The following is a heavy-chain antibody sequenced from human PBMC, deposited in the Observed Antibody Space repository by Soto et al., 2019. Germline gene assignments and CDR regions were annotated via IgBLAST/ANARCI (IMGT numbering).Heavy chain of an antibody. CDR1: GYIFSDYY. J-gene: IGHJ3*01. CDR3: VRGRAVAGINDEAFDL. CDR2: INPNSGDT. D-gene: IGHD6-19*01. V-gene: IGHV1-2*02. Sequence: KVSCKASGYIFSDYYMHWVRQAPGQGLECMGWINPNSGDTIYAQKFQGRVTVTGDPSISTAYMELSRLTSDDTAVYYCVRGRAVAGINDEAFDLWGQGTMVTVSS.